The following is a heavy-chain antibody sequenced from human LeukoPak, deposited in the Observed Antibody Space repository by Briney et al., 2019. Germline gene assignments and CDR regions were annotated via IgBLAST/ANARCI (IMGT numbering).Heavy chain of an antibody. CDR1: GGSISSSSYY. V-gene: IGHV4-39*07. CDR2: IYYSGST. CDR3: ARGWLQLTDY. J-gene: IGHJ4*02. Sequence: SETLSLTCTVSGGSISSSSYYWGWIRQPPGKGLEWIGSIYYSGSTNYNPSLKSRVTISVDTSENQFSLKLSSMTAADTAVYYCARGWLQLTDYWGQGTLVTVSS. D-gene: IGHD5-24*01.